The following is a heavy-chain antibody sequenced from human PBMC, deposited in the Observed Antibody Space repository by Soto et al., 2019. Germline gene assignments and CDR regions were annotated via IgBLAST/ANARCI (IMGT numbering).Heavy chain of an antibody. V-gene: IGHV3-48*02. CDR2: ISSSSSTI. J-gene: IGHJ3*02. CDR1: GFTFSSYS. CDR3: ARVLRRYYYDSSGYSAVDAFDI. D-gene: IGHD3-22*01. Sequence: GGSLRLSCAASGFTFSSYSMNWVRQAPGKGLEWVSYISSSSSTIYYADSVKGRFTISRDNAKNSLYLQMNSLRDEDTAVYYCARVLRRYYYDSSGYSAVDAFDIWGQGTMVTVSS.